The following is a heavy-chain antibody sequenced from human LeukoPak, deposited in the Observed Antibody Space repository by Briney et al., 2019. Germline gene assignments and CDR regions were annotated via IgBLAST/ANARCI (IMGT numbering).Heavy chain of an antibody. V-gene: IGHV4-34*01. D-gene: IGHD3-3*01. CDR2: INHSGSA. Sequence: SSETLSLTCAVSGGSFSGYYWTWIRQPPGKGLEWIGEINHSGSANYNPSLKSRVTISLDTSKSQFSLKVSSMTAADTAVYYCARHSPLRFLEWFFLDWGQGTLVTVSS. CDR1: GGSFSGYY. J-gene: IGHJ4*02. CDR3: ARHSPLRFLEWFFLD.